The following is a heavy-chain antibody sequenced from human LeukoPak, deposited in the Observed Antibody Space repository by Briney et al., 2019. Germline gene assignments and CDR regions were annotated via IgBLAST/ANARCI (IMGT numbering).Heavy chain of an antibody. CDR3: ARHGGHYQSDD. CDR2: VHHSGGT. D-gene: IGHD2-21*01. V-gene: IGHV4-4*02. Sequence: NPSETLSLTCTVSGGSITSNHWSWVRQPPGKGLEWIGQVHHSGGTSYNPSLRSRVTISIDKSENQSSLKLNSVTAADTAVYYCARHGGHYQSDDWGQGTLVTVSS. CDR1: GGSITSNH. J-gene: IGHJ4*02.